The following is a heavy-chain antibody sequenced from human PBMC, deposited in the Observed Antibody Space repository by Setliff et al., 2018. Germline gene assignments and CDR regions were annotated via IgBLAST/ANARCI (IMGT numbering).Heavy chain of an antibody. Sequence: ASVKVSCKASGGTFNTYAISLVRQAPGQGLEWMGGIIPIFGTTNYAQKFQGRVTITADESTSTAYMELSSLRSEDTAVYYCARDFLGIHIDHGNALDDYWGQGTLVTVSS. D-gene: IGHD4-17*01. CDR1: GGTFNTYA. CDR3: ARDFLGIHIDHGNALDDY. V-gene: IGHV1-69*13. J-gene: IGHJ4*02. CDR2: IIPIFGTT.